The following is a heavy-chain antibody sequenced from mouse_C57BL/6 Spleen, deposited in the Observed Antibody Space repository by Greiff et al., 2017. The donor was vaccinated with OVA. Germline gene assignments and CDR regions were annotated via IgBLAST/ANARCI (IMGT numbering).Heavy chain of an antibody. D-gene: IGHD3-2*02. Sequence: QVQLQQSGPELVKPGASVKISCKASGYAFSSSWMNWVKQRPGKGLEWLGRIYPGDGDTNYNGKFKGKATLTADKSSSTAYMQLSSLTSEDSAVYFCARQLRLPWFAYWGQGTLVTVSA. J-gene: IGHJ3*01. V-gene: IGHV1-82*01. CDR3: ARQLRLPWFAY. CDR2: IYPGDGDT. CDR1: GYAFSSSW.